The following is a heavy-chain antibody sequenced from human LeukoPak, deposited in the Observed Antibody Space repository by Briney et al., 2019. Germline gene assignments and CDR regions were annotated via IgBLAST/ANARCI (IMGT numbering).Heavy chain of an antibody. Sequence: SETLSLTCTVSGGSVSSSGSYWSWIRQPPGKGLEWFAYIYYSGSTTYNPSLKSRVIISVDTSKNQFSLRLSSVTAADTAVYYCARHYGPWGQGTLVTVSS. CDR1: GGSVSSSGSY. CDR3: ARHYGP. CDR2: IYYSGST. J-gene: IGHJ4*02. D-gene: IGHD3-16*01. V-gene: IGHV4-61*08.